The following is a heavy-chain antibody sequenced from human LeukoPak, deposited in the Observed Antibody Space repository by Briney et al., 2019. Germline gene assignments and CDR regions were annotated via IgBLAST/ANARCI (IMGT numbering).Heavy chain of an antibody. CDR1: GYTFTSYG. Sequence: ASVKVSCKASGYTFTSYGISWVRQAPGQGLEWRGWISAYNGNTNYAQKLQGRVTMTTDTSTSTAYMELRSLRSDDTAVYYCARTGEDVMYYYDSSGYYFDYWGQGTLVTVSS. J-gene: IGHJ4*02. CDR3: ARTGEDVMYYYDSSGYYFDY. CDR2: ISAYNGNT. V-gene: IGHV1-18*01. D-gene: IGHD3-22*01.